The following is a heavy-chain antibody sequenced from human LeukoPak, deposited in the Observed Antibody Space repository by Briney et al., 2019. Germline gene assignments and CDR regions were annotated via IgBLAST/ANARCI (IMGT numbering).Heavy chain of an antibody. V-gene: IGHV3-21*01. CDR3: ARGASSSGWSFDY. D-gene: IGHD6-19*01. Sequence: GGSLRLSCAASGFTFSSYSMNWVRQAPGEGLEWVSSISSSSSYIYYADSVKGRFTTSRDNAKNSLYLQMNSLRAEDTAVYYCARGASSSGWSFDYWGQGTLVTVSS. J-gene: IGHJ4*02. CDR2: ISSSSSYI. CDR1: GFTFSSYS.